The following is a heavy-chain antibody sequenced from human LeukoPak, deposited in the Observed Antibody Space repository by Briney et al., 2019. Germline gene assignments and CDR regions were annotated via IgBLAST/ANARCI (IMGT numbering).Heavy chain of an antibody. CDR2: FDPEDGET. V-gene: IGHV1-24*01. CDR3: AGDIAVAGYEGDY. Sequence: RASVKVSCKVSGYTLTKLSMHWVRQAPGKGLEWMGGFDPEDGETIYAQKFQGRVTMTEDTSTDTAYMELSSLRSEDTAVYYCAGDIAVAGYEGDYWGQGTLVTVSS. D-gene: IGHD6-19*01. CDR1: GYTLTKLS. J-gene: IGHJ4*02.